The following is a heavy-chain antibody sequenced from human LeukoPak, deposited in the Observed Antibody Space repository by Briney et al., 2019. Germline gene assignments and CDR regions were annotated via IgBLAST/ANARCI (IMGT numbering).Heavy chain of an antibody. CDR2: IYYSGGT. D-gene: IGHD4-17*01. J-gene: IGHJ4*02. CDR1: GGSISSSSYY. CDR3: ARQAYGDYGGY. V-gene: IGHV4-39*01. Sequence: SETLSLTCTVSGGSISSSSYYWGWIRQPPGKGLEWIGRIYYSGGTYYNPSLKSRVTISVDTSKNQFSLKLSSVTAADTAVYYCARQAYGDYGGYWGQGTLVTVSS.